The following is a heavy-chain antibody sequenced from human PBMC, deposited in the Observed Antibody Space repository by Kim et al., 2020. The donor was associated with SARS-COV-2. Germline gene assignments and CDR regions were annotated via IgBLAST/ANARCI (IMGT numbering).Heavy chain of an antibody. V-gene: IGHV6-1*01. CDR3: ARDYYGSGSYSKRAKDYGMEV. J-gene: IGHJ6*02. Sequence: SQTLSLTCAISGDSVSSNSAAWNWIRQSPSRGLEWLGRTYYRSKWYNDYAVSVKSRITINPDTSKNQFSLQLNSVTPEDTAVYYCARDYYGSGSYSKRAKDYGMEVWGQGTTVTVSS. CDR2: TYYRSKWYN. CDR1: GDSVSSNSAA. D-gene: IGHD3-10*01.